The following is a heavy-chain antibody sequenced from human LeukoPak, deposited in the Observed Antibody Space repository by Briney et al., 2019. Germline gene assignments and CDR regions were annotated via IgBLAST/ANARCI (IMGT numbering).Heavy chain of an antibody. CDR3: ARQTGDDALDI. CDR1: AYTRTSHY. CDR2: ISPHSRFT. V-gene: IGHV1-2*02. Sequence: ASVKVSCRASAYTRTSHYMHWWRQAPGQGLGWMGWISPHSRFTMYPQRFQGRVTMTTDTSISTAFLEVRRLRSDDTAAYYCARQTGDDALDIWGQGTMITVYS. J-gene: IGHJ3*02. D-gene: IGHD7-27*01.